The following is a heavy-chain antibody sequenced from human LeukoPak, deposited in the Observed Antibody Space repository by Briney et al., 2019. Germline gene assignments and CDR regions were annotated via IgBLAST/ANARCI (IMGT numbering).Heavy chain of an antibody. CDR2: IRNKAYGGTT. D-gene: IGHD5-18*01. V-gene: IGHV3-49*04. CDR3: SRDPRLPDF. J-gene: IGHJ4*02. Sequence: GRSLRLSCTASGFTFDDYAMTWVRQAPGKGLEWVGFIRNKAYGGTTEYAASVRGRFTISKDDSKIIAYLQMNSLKTEDTAVYYCSRDPRLPDFWGQGTLVTVTS. CDR1: GFTFDDYA.